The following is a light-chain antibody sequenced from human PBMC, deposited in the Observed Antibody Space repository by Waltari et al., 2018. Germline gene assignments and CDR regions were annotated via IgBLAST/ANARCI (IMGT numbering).Light chain of an antibody. CDR3: HQYYNTPYS. V-gene: IGKV4-1*01. Sequence: DIVMTQSPDSLAVSLGERATLNCKSSRTVLDDSNNKNNLAWYKQKPGQPPNLHIYWASTRKSGGPDRFSGSGSGTDVTLTSSSLQAEDVAVYYCHQYYNTPYSYGQGTKLEIK. J-gene: IGKJ2*03. CDR1: RTVLDDSNNKNN. CDR2: WAS.